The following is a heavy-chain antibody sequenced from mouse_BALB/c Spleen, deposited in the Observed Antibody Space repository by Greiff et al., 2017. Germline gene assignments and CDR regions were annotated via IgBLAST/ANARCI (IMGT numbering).Heavy chain of an antibody. D-gene: IGHD1-1*02. Sequence: EVKLVESGGGLVKPGGSLKLSCAASGFTFSSYTMSWVRQTPEKRLEWVATISSGGGNTYYPDSVKGRFTISRDNAKNNLYLQMSSLRSEDTALYYCARLWYAMDYWGQGTSVTVSS. CDR2: ISSGGGNT. CDR3: ARLWYAMDY. V-gene: IGHV5-9*03. J-gene: IGHJ4*01. CDR1: GFTFSSYT.